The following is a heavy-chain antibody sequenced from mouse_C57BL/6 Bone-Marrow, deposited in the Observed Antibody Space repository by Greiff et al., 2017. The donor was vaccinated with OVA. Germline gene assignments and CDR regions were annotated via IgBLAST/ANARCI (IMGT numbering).Heavy chain of an antibody. D-gene: IGHD2-5*01. CDR2: IYPGDGDT. CDR3: AREGYSNYVLAMDY. Sequence: VQLQQSGPELVKPGASVKISCKASGYAFSSSWMNWVKQRPGKGLEWIGRIYPGDGDTNYNGKFKGKATLTADKSSSTAYMQLSSLTSEDSAVYFCAREGYSNYVLAMDYWGQGTSVTVSS. V-gene: IGHV1-82*01. CDR1: GYAFSSSW. J-gene: IGHJ4*01.